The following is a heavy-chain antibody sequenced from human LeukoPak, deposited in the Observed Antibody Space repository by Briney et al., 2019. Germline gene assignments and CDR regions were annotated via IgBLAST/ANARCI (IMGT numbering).Heavy chain of an antibody. Sequence: PGGSLRLSCAASGFTFSNYAMSWVRQAPGKGLEWVSSISGSGDSTYYADSVKGRFTISRDNSKNTVYLQMNSLRAEDTAVYYCAKDWGEYFDYVWGSFTSFDSWGQGTLVTVSS. CDR1: GFTFSNYA. CDR2: ISGSGDST. J-gene: IGHJ4*02. V-gene: IGHV3-23*01. CDR3: AKDWGEYFDYVWGSFTSFDS. D-gene: IGHD3-16*01.